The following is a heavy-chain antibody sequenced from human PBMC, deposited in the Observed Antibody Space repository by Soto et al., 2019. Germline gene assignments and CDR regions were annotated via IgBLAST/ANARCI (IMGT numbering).Heavy chain of an antibody. Sequence: ASVKVSCKASGYTFTRPDMNRVRQATGQGLEWMGWMNPNSGNTGYAQKFQGRVTMTRNTSISTAYMELSSLRSEDTAVYYCARGDSSSCYAPRVARISLTGYYHYGTDVWG. V-gene: IGHV1-8*01. J-gene: IGHJ6*02. D-gene: IGHD6-13*01. CDR3: ARGDSSSCYAPRVARISLTGYYHYGTDV. CDR1: GYTFTRPD. CDR2: MNPNSGNT.